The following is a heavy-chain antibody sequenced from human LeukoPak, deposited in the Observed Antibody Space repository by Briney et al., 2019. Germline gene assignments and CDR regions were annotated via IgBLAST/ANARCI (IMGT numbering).Heavy chain of an antibody. Sequence: ASVKVSCKASGYIFTSYYIHWVRQAPGQGLEWMGIINPSGGTTTYAQKFQGRVTMTRDTATSTVYMELSSLRSEDTAVYYCARGGYSYGFDYWGQGTLVTVSS. D-gene: IGHD5-18*01. J-gene: IGHJ4*02. CDR1: GYIFTSYY. CDR3: ARGGYSYGFDY. CDR2: INPSGGTT. V-gene: IGHV1-46*01.